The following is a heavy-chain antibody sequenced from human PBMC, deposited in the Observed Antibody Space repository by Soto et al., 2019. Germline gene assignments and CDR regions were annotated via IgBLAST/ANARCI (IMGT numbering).Heavy chain of an antibody. V-gene: IGHV1-3*01. D-gene: IGHD6-13*01. CDR2: INAGNGNT. Sequence: ASVKVSCKASGYTFTSYAMHWVRQAPGQRLEWMGWINAGNGNTKYSQKFQGRVTITRDTSTSTAYMELSSLRSEDTAVYYCAADGLDSSPLMYFDYWGQGTLVTVSS. J-gene: IGHJ4*02. CDR3: AADGLDSSPLMYFDY. CDR1: GYTFTSYA.